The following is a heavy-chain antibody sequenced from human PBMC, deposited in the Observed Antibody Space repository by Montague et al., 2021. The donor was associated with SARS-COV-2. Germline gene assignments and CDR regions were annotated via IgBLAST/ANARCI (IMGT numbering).Heavy chain of an antibody. CDR3: ARWDPQTLTVISLRGKSDNDY. J-gene: IGHJ4*02. D-gene: IGHD4-11*01. Sequence: SETLSLTCTVSGDSFSGFFWSWIRHRPGKGLEWIAEINNRGVTNSNYNPSLGSRVTISADTSKNQFSLKLRSVTAADTAVYYCARWDPQTLTVISLRGKSDNDYWGQGTLVTVSS. CDR1: GDSFSGFF. CDR2: INNRGVTNS. V-gene: IGHV4-34*01.